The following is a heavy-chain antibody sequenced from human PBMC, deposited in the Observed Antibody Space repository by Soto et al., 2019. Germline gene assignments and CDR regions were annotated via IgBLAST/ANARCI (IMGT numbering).Heavy chain of an antibody. D-gene: IGHD3-10*01. CDR1: GGTLSDYA. Sequence: QVQLVQSGAEVKNPGSSVKVSCKASGGTLSDYAVSWVRQARGQGREWMGGIMPTVDSANYAQKFQGRLTITADESTSTANMELSSLTSDDTAIYYCAVAAVREILTEQSSGMAVWGQGTTVTVSS. CDR2: IMPTVDSA. J-gene: IGHJ6*02. CDR3: AVAAVREILTEQSSGMAV. V-gene: IGHV1-69*01.